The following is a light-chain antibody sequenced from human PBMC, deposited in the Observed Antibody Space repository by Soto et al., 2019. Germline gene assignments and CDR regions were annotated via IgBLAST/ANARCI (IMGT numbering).Light chain of an antibody. Sequence: QAVVTQEPSLTVSPGGTVTVTCASSTGAVTSAHFPYWFQQKPGQAPRPLMYNTNNKHSWTPARFSGSLLGGKAALTLSGAQSEDEAEYYCLLSYVGARVFGGGTKLTVL. V-gene: IGLV7-46*01. J-gene: IGLJ2*01. CDR3: LLSYVGARV. CDR1: TGAVTSAHF. CDR2: NTN.